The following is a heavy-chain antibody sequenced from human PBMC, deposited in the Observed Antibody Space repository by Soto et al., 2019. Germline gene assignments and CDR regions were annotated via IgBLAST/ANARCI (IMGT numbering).Heavy chain of an antibody. CDR1: GFTFSSYA. CDR3: AESHSSWYFYGMDV. V-gene: IGHV3-23*01. CDR2: ISGSGGST. Sequence: PGGSLRLSCAASGFTFSSYAMGWVRQAPGEGLEWVSAISGSGGSTYYADSVKGRFTISRDNSKNTLYLQMNSLRAEDTAVYYCAESHSSWYFYGMDVWXQGTTVTVSS. J-gene: IGHJ6*02. D-gene: IGHD6-13*01.